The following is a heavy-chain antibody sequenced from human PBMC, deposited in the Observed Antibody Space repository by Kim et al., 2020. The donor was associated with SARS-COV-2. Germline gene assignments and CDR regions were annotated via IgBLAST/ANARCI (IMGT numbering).Heavy chain of an antibody. V-gene: IGHV3-30*02. CDR3: AKDSGRITMIVVVITGIDY. J-gene: IGHJ4*02. D-gene: IGHD3-22*01. Sequence: KGRFTISRDNSKNTLYLQMNSLRAEDTAVYYCAKDSGRITMIVVVITGIDYWGQGTLVTVSS.